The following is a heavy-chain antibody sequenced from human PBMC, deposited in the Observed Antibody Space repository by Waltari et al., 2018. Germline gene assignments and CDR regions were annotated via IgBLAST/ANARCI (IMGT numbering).Heavy chain of an antibody. CDR3: VKRGSSGYYYDY. CDR1: GFTFSRYA. CDR2: ISSNGDST. J-gene: IGHJ4*02. D-gene: IGHD3-22*01. Sequence: EVQLVESGGGLVQPGGSLSLSCSASGFTFSRYAMHWVRQAPGKGLEYVSAISSNGDSTYYADSVKGRFTISRDNSKNTLYLQMSSLRAEDTAVYYCVKRGSSGYYYDYWGQGTLVTVSS. V-gene: IGHV3-64D*08.